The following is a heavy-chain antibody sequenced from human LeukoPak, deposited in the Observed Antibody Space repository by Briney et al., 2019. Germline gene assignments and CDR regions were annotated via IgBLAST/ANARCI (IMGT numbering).Heavy chain of an antibody. D-gene: IGHD5-18*01. Sequence: GGSLRLSCAASGLVFSRYRMNWVRQAPGKGLEWVSSIAFDTGDTFYAASVKGRFTVSRDDAKNSLYLQMNSLRAEDTAVYYCSREGKLYGYGRGDFDYWGQGTLVTVSS. J-gene: IGHJ4*02. CDR3: SREGKLYGYGRGDFDY. CDR1: GLVFSRYR. CDR2: IAFDTGDT. V-gene: IGHV3-21*06.